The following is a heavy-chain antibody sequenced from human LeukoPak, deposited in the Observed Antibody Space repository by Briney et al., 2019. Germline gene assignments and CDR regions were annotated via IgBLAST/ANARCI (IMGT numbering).Heavy chain of an antibody. J-gene: IGHJ4*02. CDR1: GFTLGSHW. Sequence: PGESLRLSCAASGFTLGSHWMTWVRQAPGEGLEWVANIKQDGSEKYYVDSVKGRFTISRDNAKNSLYLQMNSLRAEDTAVYYCARGRIAAAGTFDYWGQGTLVTVSS. D-gene: IGHD6-13*01. V-gene: IGHV3-7*01. CDR3: ARGRIAAAGTFDY. CDR2: IKQDGSEK.